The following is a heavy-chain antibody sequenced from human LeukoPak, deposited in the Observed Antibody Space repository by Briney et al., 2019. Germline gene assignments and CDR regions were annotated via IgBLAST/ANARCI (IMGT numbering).Heavy chain of an antibody. CDR1: GFSFSSYW. D-gene: IGHD6-19*01. J-gene: IGHJ6*02. CDR3: ARDPGRQYSSIADV. CDR2: IKEDGSRK. V-gene: IGHV3-7*03. Sequence: PGGSLRLSCAASGFSFSSYWMNWVRRAPGKGLEWLANIKEDGSRKYYVDSVKGRFTISGDNAKNSLYLQMDSLRAEDTAVYYCARDPGRQYSSIADVWGQGTTVTVSS.